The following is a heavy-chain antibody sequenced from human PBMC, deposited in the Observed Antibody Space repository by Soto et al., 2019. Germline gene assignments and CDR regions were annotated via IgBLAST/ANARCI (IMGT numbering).Heavy chain of an antibody. CDR1: GGSFSGYY. J-gene: IGHJ4*02. Sequence: SETLSLTCAVYGGSFSGYYWNWIRQPPGKGLEWIGEINHSGSTNYNPSLKSRVTISLDTSKNQFSLKLSSMTAADTAVYYCVRGYGRNFDYWGKGTLVTVFS. V-gene: IGHV4-34*01. CDR2: INHSGST. D-gene: IGHD3-10*01. CDR3: VRGYGRNFDY.